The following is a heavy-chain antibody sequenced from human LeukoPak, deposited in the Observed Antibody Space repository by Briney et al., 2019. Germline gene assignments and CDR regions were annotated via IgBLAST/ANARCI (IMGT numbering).Heavy chain of an antibody. Sequence: SETLSLTCAVSGGSISTYYWSWIRQPPGKGLEWIGYIYYSGSTNYNPSLKSRITISVDTSKDQFSLMLSSVTTADTAMYYCARYATSSGYFDYWGQGTLVTVSS. CDR2: IYYSGST. CDR1: GGSISTYY. D-gene: IGHD2-2*01. CDR3: ARYATSSGYFDY. V-gene: IGHV4-59*01. J-gene: IGHJ4*02.